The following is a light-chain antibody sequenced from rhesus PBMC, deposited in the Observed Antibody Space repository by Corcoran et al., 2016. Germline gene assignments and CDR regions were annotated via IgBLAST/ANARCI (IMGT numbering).Light chain of an antibody. J-gene: IGKJ3*01. CDR3: QQYYSSPLT. Sequence: IVMTQSPDSLAVSLGERVTINCKSSQSLLYSSNNKNYLAWYQQKPGQAPKLLLYWASTRESGVPNRFSGSGSGTDFTHTISGLQAEDVAVYYCQQYYSSPLTFGPGTKLDIK. V-gene: IGKV4-1*01. CDR1: QSLLYSSNNKNY. CDR2: WAS.